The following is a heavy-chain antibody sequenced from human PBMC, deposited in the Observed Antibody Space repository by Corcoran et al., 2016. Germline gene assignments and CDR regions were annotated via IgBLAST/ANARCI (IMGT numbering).Heavy chain of an antibody. J-gene: IGHJ4*01. D-gene: IGHD1-1*01. V-gene: IGHV3-7*01. CDR2: IKGGENEK. CDR1: GFAFDTYW. CDR3: GRSIWNDY. Sequence: EVQLVESGGGLFQPGGSLRLSCAACGFAFDTYWMQWVRQAPGKGLEWVANIKGGENEKYYVDSVKGRFHISRENGKNLVYLQMNSLRAEDTAVYYWGRSIWNDYWGHGTVVTVSS.